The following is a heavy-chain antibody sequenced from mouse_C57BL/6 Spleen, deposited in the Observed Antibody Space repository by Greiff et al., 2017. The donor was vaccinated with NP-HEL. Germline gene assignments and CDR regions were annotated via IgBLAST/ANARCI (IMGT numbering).Heavy chain of an antibody. CDR1: GYTFTSYW. J-gene: IGHJ2*01. Sequence: VQLQQPGAELVRPGSSVKLSCKASGYTFTSYWMDWVKQRPGQGLEWIGNIYPSDSETPYNQKFKDKATLTVDKSSSTAYMQLSSLTSEDSAVYYCARNYYGSSSLFDYWGQGTTLTVSS. V-gene: IGHV1-61*01. CDR3: ARNYYGSSSLFDY. CDR2: IYPSDSET. D-gene: IGHD1-1*01.